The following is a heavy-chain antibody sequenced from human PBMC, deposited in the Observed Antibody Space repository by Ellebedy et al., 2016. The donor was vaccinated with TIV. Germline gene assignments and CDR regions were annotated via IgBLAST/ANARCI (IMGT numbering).Heavy chain of an antibody. J-gene: IGHJ6*03. D-gene: IGHD6-13*01. CDR1: GFTFSSYA. Sequence: GESLKISXAASGFTFSSYAMSWVRQAPGKGLEWVSAISGSGGSTYYADSVKGRFTISRDNSKNTLYLQMNSLRAEDTAVYYCAKGAAGTWDYYYYYMDVWGKGTTVTVSS. CDR3: AKGAAGTWDYYYYYMDV. CDR2: ISGSGGST. V-gene: IGHV3-23*01.